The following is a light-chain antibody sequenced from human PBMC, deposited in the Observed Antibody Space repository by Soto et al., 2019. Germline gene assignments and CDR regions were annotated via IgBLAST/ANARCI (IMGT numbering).Light chain of an antibody. V-gene: IGKV3-15*01. CDR1: QSVSSN. Sequence: EIVMTQSPATLSVSPGARATLSCRASQSVSSNLAWYKQKPGQAPRLLIYGASTRATGIPARFSGSGSGTEFTLTISSLQSEDFAVYYWQQYNNWSPYTFGQGTQLEIK. J-gene: IGKJ2*01. CDR3: QQYNNWSPYT. CDR2: GAS.